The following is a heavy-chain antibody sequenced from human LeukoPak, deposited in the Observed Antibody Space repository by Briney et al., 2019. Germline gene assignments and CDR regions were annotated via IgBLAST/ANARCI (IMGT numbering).Heavy chain of an antibody. J-gene: IGHJ3*02. CDR2: IYHSGST. D-gene: IGHD3-3*01. CDR1: GYSISSGYY. CDR3: ARDKVSRLGVVRFAVDI. Sequence: SETLSLTCTVSGYSISSGYYWGWIRQPPGKGLGWMGSIYHSGSTYYNPSLKSRVTISVDTSKNQFSLKLSSVTAADTAVYYCARDKVSRLGVVRFAVDIWGQGTMVTVSS. V-gene: IGHV4-38-2*02.